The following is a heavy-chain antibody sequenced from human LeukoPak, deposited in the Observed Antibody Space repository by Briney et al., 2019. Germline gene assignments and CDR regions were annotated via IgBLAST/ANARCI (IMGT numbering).Heavy chain of an antibody. CDR1: GFTFSSYA. V-gene: IGHV3-23*01. Sequence: PGGSLRLSCAASGFTFSSYAMSWVRQAPGEGLEWVSAISGSDGSTYYGDSVKGRFTISRDNSRNTLYLQMNSLRAEDTAVYYCTRGYLGIDYWGQGTLVTVSS. D-gene: IGHD7-27*01. CDR2: ISGSDGST. J-gene: IGHJ4*02. CDR3: TRGYLGIDY.